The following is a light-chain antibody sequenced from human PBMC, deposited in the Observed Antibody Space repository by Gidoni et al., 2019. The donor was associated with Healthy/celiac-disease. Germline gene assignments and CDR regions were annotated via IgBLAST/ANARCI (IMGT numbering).Light chain of an antibody. Sequence: DIKMTQSPSTLSASVGDRVTITCRASQSISSWLACSQQKPGKAPKPLIYKASSLESGVPSSFSGSGSGTEFTLTISSLQPDDFATYYCQQYNSYPWTFGQGTKVEIK. CDR2: KAS. CDR3: QQYNSYPWT. J-gene: IGKJ1*01. V-gene: IGKV1-5*03. CDR1: QSISSW.